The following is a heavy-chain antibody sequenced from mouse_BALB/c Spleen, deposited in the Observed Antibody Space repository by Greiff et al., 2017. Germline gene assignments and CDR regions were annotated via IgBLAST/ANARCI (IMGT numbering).Heavy chain of an antibody. V-gene: IGHV5-6-3*01. D-gene: IGHD2-4*01. CDR2: INSNGGST. CDR3: ARAYYDHDWFAY. J-gene: IGHJ3*01. CDR1: GFTFSSYG. Sequence: VQLKQSGGGLVQPGGSLKLSCAASGFTFSSYGMSWVRQTPDKRLELVATINSNGGSTYYPDSVKGRFTISRDNAKNTLYLQMSSLKSEDTAMYYCARAYYDHDWFAYWGQGTLVTVSA.